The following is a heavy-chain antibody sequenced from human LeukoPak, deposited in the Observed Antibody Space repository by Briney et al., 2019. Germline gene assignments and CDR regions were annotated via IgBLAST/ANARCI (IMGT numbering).Heavy chain of an antibody. J-gene: IGHJ4*02. Sequence: GGSVRLSCAASGFTFDDYGMSWVRQAPGKGLEWVSGINWNGGSTGYADSVKGRFTISRDNAKNSLYLQMNSLRVEDTALYYCARDGGSYYYDYWGQGTLVTVSS. CDR2: INWNGGST. CDR3: ARDGGSYYYDY. V-gene: IGHV3-20*04. D-gene: IGHD1-26*01. CDR1: GFTFDDYG.